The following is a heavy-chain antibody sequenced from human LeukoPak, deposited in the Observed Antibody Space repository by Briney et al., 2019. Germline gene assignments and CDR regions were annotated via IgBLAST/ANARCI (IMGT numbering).Heavy chain of an antibody. CDR1: GYTFTGYY. CDR3: ASGSYSGWFDP. J-gene: IGHJ5*02. D-gene: IGHD1-26*01. CDR2: INPNSGGT. Sequence: ASVKVSCKASGYTFTGYYMHWVRQAPGQGLEWMGWINPNSGGTNYGRVTMTRDTSISTAYMELSRLRSDDTAVYYCASGSYSGWFDPWGQGTLVTVSS. V-gene: IGHV1-2*02.